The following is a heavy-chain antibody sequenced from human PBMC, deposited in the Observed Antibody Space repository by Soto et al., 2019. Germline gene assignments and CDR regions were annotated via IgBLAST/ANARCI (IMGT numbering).Heavy chain of an antibody. V-gene: IGHV1-69*13. CDR2: IIPIFGIA. J-gene: IGHJ1*01. D-gene: IGHD6-19*01. CDR1: GGTFSRYS. CDR3: AKGVPGIAVAGTGYFQH. Sequence: VASVKVSCKASGGTFSRYSITWVRQAPGHGLEWIGRIIPIFGIASYAQKFQGRVTITADESTSTAYMELNSLRAEDTAVYYCAKGVPGIAVAGTGYFQHWGQGTLVTVSS.